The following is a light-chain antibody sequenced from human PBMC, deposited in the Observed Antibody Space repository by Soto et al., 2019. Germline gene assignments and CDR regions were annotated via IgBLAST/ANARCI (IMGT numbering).Light chain of an antibody. V-gene: IGLV1-51*01. CDR3: ATWDRILRVVV. CDR2: DDN. CDR1: GSNIGSYS. Sequence: QSVLTQPPSVSAAPGQKVSISCSGSGSNIGSYSVSWYQPLPGTAPKLLIYDDNKRPSGIPDRFSGSKSGTSATLGITGLQTGDEADYYCATWDRILRVVVFGRGTKLTVL. J-gene: IGLJ2*01.